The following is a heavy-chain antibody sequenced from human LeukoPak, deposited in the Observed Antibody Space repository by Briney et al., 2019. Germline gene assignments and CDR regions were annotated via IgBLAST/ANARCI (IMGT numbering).Heavy chain of an antibody. CDR3: ARLASGSWPLYYYYGMDV. D-gene: IGHD6-13*01. CDR1: GYTFTSYD. CDR2: MNPNNGNT. J-gene: IGHJ6*02. Sequence: ASVKVSCKASGYTFTSYDINWVRQATGQGLEWMGWMNPNNGNTGYAQKFQGRVTMTRSTSISTAYMELSSLRSEDTAAYYCARLASGSWPLYYYYGMDVWGQGTTVTVSS. V-gene: IGHV1-8*01.